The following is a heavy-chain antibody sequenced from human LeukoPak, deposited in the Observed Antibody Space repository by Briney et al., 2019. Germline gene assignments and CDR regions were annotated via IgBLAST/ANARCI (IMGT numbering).Heavy chain of an antibody. CDR2: IYYSGST. CDR3: ARIHGDYLFFDY. CDR1: GGSISSGGYY. D-gene: IGHD4-17*01. Sequence: SETLSLICTVSGGSISSGGYYWSWIRQHPGKGLEWIGYIYYSGSTYYNPSLKSRVTISVDTSKNQFSLKLSSVTAADTAVYYCARIHGDYLFFDYWGQGTLVTVSS. J-gene: IGHJ4*02. V-gene: IGHV4-31*03.